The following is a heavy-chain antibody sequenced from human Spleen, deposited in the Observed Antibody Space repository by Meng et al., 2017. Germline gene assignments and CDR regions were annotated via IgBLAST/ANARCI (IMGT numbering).Heavy chain of an antibody. J-gene: IGHJ4*02. CDR2: IYYSGST. V-gene: IGHV4-39*01. Sequence: QLQLQESGPGLGKPSETLSLTCTVSGGSISSSTYYWGWIRQPPGKGLEWIGSIYYSGSTYYNPSLKSRLTISVDTSKSQFSLKLRSVTAADTAVYYCATDKGYFDYWGQGTLVTFSS. CDR3: ATDKGYFDY. CDR1: GGSISSSTYY.